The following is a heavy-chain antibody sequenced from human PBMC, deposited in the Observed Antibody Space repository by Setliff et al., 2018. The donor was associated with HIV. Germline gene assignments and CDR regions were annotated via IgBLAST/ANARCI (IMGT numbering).Heavy chain of an antibody. Sequence: PGGSLRLSCTASGFTFGDYAMSWVRQAPGKGLEWVGFIRSKAYGGTTEYAASVKGRFTISRDDSKSIAYLQMNSPKTEDTAVYYCTRDLTLWFGELYYYYGMDVWGQGTTVTVSS. V-gene: IGHV3-49*04. CDR2: IRSKAYGGTT. CDR3: TRDLTLWFGELYYYYGMDV. J-gene: IGHJ6*02. CDR1: GFTFGDYA. D-gene: IGHD3-10*01.